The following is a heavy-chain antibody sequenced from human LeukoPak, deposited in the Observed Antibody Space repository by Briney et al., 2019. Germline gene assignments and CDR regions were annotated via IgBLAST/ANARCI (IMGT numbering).Heavy chain of an antibody. CDR1: GFTFSSCG. D-gene: IGHD5-18*01. CDR2: IRYDGSIQ. CDR3: ARDGRPSAPGGYQRDY. Sequence: GGSLRLSCAVSGFTFSSCGMHWVRQAPGKGLEWVAFIRYDGSIQYYADSVKGRFIISRDISKNTLYVQMNSLRVEDTAVYYCARDGRPSAPGGYQRDYWGQGTLVTVSS. J-gene: IGHJ4*02. V-gene: IGHV3-30*02.